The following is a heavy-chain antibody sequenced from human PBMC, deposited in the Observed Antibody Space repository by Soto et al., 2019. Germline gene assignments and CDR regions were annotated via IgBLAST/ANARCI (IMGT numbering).Heavy chain of an antibody. CDR2: ISGSGGST. CDR3: AKDIEMATDRGKQKNCFDP. J-gene: IGHJ5*02. V-gene: IGHV3-23*01. CDR1: GFTFSSYA. Sequence: LSLSCAASGFTFSSYAMSWVRQAPGKGLEWVSAISGSGGSTYYADSVKGRFTISRDNSKNTLYLQMNSLRAEDTAVYYCAKDIEMATDRGKQKNCFDPWGQGTLVTVSS. D-gene: IGHD5-12*01.